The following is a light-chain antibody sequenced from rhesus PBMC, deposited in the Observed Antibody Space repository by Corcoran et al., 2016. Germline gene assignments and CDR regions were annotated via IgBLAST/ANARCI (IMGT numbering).Light chain of an antibody. CDR3: QHYYDKPLT. CDR1: QNIYSN. J-gene: IGKJ4*01. CDR2: AAY. Sequence: DIQMTQSPSALSASVGDRVTISCRASQNIYSNLACYQQKPGKAPKLLSYAAYSLQTGITSLFTGSGSGTHFILTISSLQPEDSAAYYCQHYYDKPLTFGGGARVELK. V-gene: IGKV1S12*01.